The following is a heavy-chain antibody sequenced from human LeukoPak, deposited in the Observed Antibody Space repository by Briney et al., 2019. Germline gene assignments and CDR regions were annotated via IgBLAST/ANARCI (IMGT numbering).Heavy chain of an antibody. CDR1: GFTFSSYA. V-gene: IGHV3-23*01. CDR2: ISTNGGST. CDR3: ASYGSGSL. Sequence: GGSLRLSCEASGFTFSSYAMSWVRQAPGKGLEWVSGISTNGGSTSYADSVKGRLTISRDNPRNMLYMEMNSLRAEDTAVYYCASYGSGSLWGQGTLVTVSS. J-gene: IGHJ4*02. D-gene: IGHD3-10*01.